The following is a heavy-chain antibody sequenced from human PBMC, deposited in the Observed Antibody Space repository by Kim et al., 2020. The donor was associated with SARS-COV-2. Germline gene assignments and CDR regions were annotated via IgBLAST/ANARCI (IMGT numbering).Heavy chain of an antibody. CDR3: ARHGDLYRSGKDAFDI. J-gene: IGHJ3*02. D-gene: IGHD6-19*01. V-gene: IGHV3-7*01. CDR1: GFTFSSYW. Sequence: GGSLRLSCAASGFTFSSYWMTWVRQAPGKGLEWVANIKQDGNQKYYVDCVKGRFTISRDNAKNSLYLQMNSLRAADTAVYYCARHGDLYRSGKDAFDIWG. CDR2: IKQDGNQK.